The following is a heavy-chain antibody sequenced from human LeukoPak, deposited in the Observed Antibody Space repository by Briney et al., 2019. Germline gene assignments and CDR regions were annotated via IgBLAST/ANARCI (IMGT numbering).Heavy chain of an antibody. CDR3: ARDPYAHCYDSSGYYYAY. J-gene: IGHJ4*02. CDR2: ISSSSSYI. Sequence: PGGSLRLSCAASGFTFSSYSMNWVRQAPGKGLEWVSSISSSSSYIYYADSVKGRFTISRDNAKNSLYLQMNSLRAEDTAVYYCARDPYAHCYDSSGYYYAYWGQGTLVTVSS. CDR1: GFTFSSYS. D-gene: IGHD3-22*01. V-gene: IGHV3-21*01.